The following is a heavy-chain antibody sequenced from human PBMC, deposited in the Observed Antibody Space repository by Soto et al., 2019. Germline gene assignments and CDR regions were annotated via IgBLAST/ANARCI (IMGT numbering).Heavy chain of an antibody. V-gene: IGHV3-23*01. J-gene: IGHJ4*02. CDR3: ATSFRYFDN. CDR1: GFTPTTTP. CDR2: VSGAASHT. D-gene: IGHD3-9*01. Sequence: GGSLRLSCAGSGFTPTTTPLSWVRQPPGKGLEWVATVSGAASHTYYVDSVRGRFFISRDNSKNTVTLQMNNLTVDDTAVYYCATSFRYFDNWGQGTRVTVSS.